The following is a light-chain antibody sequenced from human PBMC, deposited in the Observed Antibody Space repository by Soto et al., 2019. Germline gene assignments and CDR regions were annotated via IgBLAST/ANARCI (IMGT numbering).Light chain of an antibody. J-gene: IGLJ2*01. CDR2: RAS. Sequence: QSVLTQPPSASGTPGQRVTISCSASSANIWSNYVYWYQQLPGTAPSLLMYRASQRPSGVPDRFSGSKSGTSASLAISGLRSEDDADYYYAAWADTLNGLVFGGGTKLTVL. CDR3: AAWADTLNGLV. CDR1: SANIWSNY. V-gene: IGLV1-47*01.